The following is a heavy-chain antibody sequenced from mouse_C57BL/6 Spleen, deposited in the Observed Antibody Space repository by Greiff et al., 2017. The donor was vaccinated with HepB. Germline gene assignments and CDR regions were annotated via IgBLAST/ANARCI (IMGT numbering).Heavy chain of an antibody. CDR2: ISGGGGNT. D-gene: IGHD1-1*01. CDR1: GFTFSSYT. CDR3: ARYGFRDYYGIYAMDY. J-gene: IGHJ4*01. Sequence: EVQLVESGGGLVKPGGSLKLSCAASGFTFSSYTMSWVRQTPEKRLEWVATISGGGGNTYYPDSVKGRFTISRDNAKNTLYLQMSSLRSEDTALYYCARYGFRDYYGIYAMDYWGQGTSVTVSS. V-gene: IGHV5-9*01.